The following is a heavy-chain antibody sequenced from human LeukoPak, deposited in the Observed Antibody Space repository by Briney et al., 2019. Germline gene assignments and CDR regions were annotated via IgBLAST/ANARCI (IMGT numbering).Heavy chain of an antibody. V-gene: IGHV4-59*01. J-gene: IGHJ4*02. CDR3: ARYYDSSGYYHYYYFDY. CDR1: GGSISSYY. Sequence: SETLSLTCTVSGGSISSYYWSWIRQPPGKGLEWIGYIYYSGSTNYNPSLKSRVTISVDTSKNQFSLKLSSVTAADTAVYYCARYYDSSGYYHYYYFDYGGQGTLVTVSS. D-gene: IGHD3-22*01. CDR2: IYYSGST.